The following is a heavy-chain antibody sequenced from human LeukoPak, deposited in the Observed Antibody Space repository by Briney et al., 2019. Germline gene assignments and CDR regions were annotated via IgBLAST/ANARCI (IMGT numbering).Heavy chain of an antibody. CDR3: ARRYYFVSGSYYPFDF. D-gene: IGHD3-10*01. V-gene: IGHV4-39*01. CDR1: GGSISSSDYY. CDR2: IYYSGST. J-gene: IGHJ4*02. Sequence: SETLSLTCSVSGGSISSSDYYWGWIRQPPGKGLEWIVSIYYSGSTYYNPSLQSRVSISVDTSKSQFSLKLRSVTAADTAVYYCARRYYFVSGSYYPFDFWGQGTLVTVSS.